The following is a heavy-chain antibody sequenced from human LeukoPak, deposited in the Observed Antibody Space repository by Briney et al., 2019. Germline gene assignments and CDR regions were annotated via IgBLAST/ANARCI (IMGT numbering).Heavy chain of an antibody. V-gene: IGHV3-23*01. D-gene: IGHD3-22*01. CDR3: ARLTYYDSSGYYIDY. CDR1: GFTFSSYA. J-gene: IGHJ4*02. CDR2: ISGSGDGT. Sequence: GGSLRLSCAASGFTFSSYAMSWVRQAPGKGLEWVSDISGSGDGTYYADSVKGRFTISRDNSKNTLYLQMNSLRAEDTAVYYCARLTYYDSSGYYIDYWGQGTLVTVSS.